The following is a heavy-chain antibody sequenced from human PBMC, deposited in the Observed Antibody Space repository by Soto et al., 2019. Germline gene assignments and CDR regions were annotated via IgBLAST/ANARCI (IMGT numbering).Heavy chain of an antibody. CDR2: SNHSGST. CDR1: GGSFSGCY. J-gene: IGHJ6*02. CDR3: ARYRRRFLGRGPSGGYYGMDV. V-gene: IGHV4-34*01. Sequence: SETLSLTCSVYGGSFSGCYWTWIRQPPGKGLEWIGESNHSGSTNYNASLKSRITISVDTSKNQFSLKLRSVIAADTAGYYCARYRRRFLGRGPSGGYYGMDVCGQGATVTVYS. D-gene: IGHD3-3*01.